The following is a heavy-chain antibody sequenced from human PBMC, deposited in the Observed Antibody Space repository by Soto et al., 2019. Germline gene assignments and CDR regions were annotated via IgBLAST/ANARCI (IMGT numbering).Heavy chain of an antibody. CDR3: AKDLDYRGTEYFQH. J-gene: IGHJ1*01. V-gene: IGHV3-30*18. Sequence: PGGSLRLSCAASGFTFSSYGMHWVRQAPGKGLEWVAVISYDGSNKYYADSVKGRFTISRDNSKNTLYLQMNSLRAEDTAVYYCAKDLDYRGTEYFQHWGQGTLVTVSS. CDR1: GFTFSSYG. CDR2: ISYDGSNK. D-gene: IGHD4-4*01.